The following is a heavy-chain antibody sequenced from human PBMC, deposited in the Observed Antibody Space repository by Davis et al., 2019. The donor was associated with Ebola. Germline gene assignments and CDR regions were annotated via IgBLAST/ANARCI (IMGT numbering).Heavy chain of an antibody. D-gene: IGHD3-10*01. Sequence: SVKVSCKASGGTFSSYAISWVRQAPGQGLEWMGGIIPIFGTANYAQKFQGRVTITADESTSTACMELSSLRSEDTAVYYCARDSAYYYGMDVWGQGTTVTVSS. V-gene: IGHV1-69*13. CDR3: ARDSAYYYGMDV. CDR1: GGTFSSYA. J-gene: IGHJ6*02. CDR2: IIPIFGTA.